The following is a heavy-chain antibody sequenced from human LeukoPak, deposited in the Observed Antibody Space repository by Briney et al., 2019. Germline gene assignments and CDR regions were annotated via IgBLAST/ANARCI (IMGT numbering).Heavy chain of an antibody. Sequence: SETLSLTCTVSGGSISSYYWSWIRQPPGKGLEWIGYIYYSGSTNHNPSLKSRVTISVDTSKNQFSLKLSSVTAADTAVYYCARTIVVVPAATLRNNWFDPWGQGTLVTVSS. CDR1: GGSISSYY. J-gene: IGHJ5*02. CDR3: ARTIVVVPAATLRNNWFDP. V-gene: IGHV4-59*08. CDR2: IYYSGST. D-gene: IGHD2-2*01.